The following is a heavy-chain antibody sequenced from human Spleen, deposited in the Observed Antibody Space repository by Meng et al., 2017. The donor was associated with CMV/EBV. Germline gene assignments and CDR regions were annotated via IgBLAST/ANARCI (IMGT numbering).Heavy chain of an antibody. V-gene: IGHV3-74*01. J-gene: IGHJ4*02. D-gene: IGHD1-14*01. CDR2: ISHDAKII. Sequence: EVQLVESGGGFVQPGGYLRLSCATSGFTFSSHPMHWVRQAPGKGLVWVSRISHDAKIIIYADSVKGRFTISRDNAKNTLFLQMNSLRAEDTAVYYCVRDDITNGLDYWGQGTLVTVSS. CDR3: VRDDITNGLDY. CDR1: GFTFSSHP.